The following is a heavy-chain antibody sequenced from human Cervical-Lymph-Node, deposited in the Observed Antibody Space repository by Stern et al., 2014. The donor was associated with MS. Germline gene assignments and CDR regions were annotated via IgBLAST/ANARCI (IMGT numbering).Heavy chain of an antibody. CDR1: GFTFSSYG. CDR3: AKVLGDIVVVPAAEIYYYYGMDV. CDR2: ISYDGSTK. Sequence: VQLVESGGGVVQPGRSLRLSCAASGFTFSSYGMHWVRQAPGKGLAWVAVISYDGSTKYYADSVKGRFIISRDNSKNTLYLQMNSLRAEDTAVYYCAKVLGDIVVVPAAEIYYYYGMDVWGQGTTVTVSS. D-gene: IGHD2-2*01. J-gene: IGHJ6*02. V-gene: IGHV3-30*18.